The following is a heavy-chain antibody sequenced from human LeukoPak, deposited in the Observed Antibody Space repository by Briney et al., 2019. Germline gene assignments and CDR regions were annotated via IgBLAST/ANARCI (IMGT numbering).Heavy chain of an antibody. CDR3: AREGIDYGDYPFEY. Sequence: ASVKVSCKASGYTFTSYGISWVPQAPGQGLEWMGWINPNSGGTNYAQKFQGRVTMTRDTSISTAYMELSRLRSDDTAVYYCAREGIDYGDYPFEYWGQGTLVTVSS. CDR2: INPNSGGT. V-gene: IGHV1-2*02. D-gene: IGHD4-17*01. CDR1: GYTFTSYG. J-gene: IGHJ4*02.